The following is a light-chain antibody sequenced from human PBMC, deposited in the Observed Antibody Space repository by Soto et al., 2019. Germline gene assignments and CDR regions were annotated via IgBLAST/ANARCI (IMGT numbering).Light chain of an antibody. CDR1: SSHIGSNY. CDR2: RNN. CDR3: AAWDVSLCGHVV. J-gene: IGLJ2*01. Sequence: QSVLTQPPSAPGTPGQRVTISCSGRSSHIGSNYVYWYQQLPGTAPKLLIYRNNQRPSGVPGRFSGSKSGTSASLAISGLGSEFEGDYYCAAWDVSLCGHVVFGGGTQRTVL. V-gene: IGLV1-47*01.